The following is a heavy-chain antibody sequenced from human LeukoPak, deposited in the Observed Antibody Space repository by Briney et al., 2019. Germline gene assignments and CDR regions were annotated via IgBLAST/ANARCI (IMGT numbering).Heavy chain of an antibody. CDR2: IIPIFGTA. Sequence: TSVKVSCKASGGAFSSYAISWVRQAPGQGLEWMGGIIPIFGTANYAQKFQGRVTITADESTSTAYMELSSLRSEDTAVYYCSCGATIADYWGQGTLVTVSS. CDR3: SCGATIADY. D-gene: IGHD5-12*01. J-gene: IGHJ4*02. CDR1: GGAFSSYA. V-gene: IGHV1-69*01.